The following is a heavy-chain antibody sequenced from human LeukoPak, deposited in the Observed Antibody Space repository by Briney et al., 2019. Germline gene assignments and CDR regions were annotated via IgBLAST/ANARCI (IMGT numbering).Heavy chain of an antibody. V-gene: IGHV3-21*01. J-gene: IGHJ4*02. CDR2: ISSSSYI. D-gene: IGHD6-6*01. CDR1: GFTFSSYS. Sequence: GGSLRLSCAASGFTFSSYSMNWVRQAPGKGLEWVSSISSSSYIYYADSVKGRFTISRDNAKNSLYLQMNSLRAEDTAVYYCASELGYSSSSGFDYWGQGTLVTVSS. CDR3: ASELGYSSSSGFDY.